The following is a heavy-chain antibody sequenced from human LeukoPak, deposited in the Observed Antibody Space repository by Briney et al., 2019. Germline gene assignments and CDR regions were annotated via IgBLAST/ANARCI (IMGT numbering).Heavy chain of an antibody. CDR3: ARHARAAAGITPDY. J-gene: IGHJ4*02. Sequence: SETLSLTCTVSGGSISSSSYYWGWIRQPPGKGLEWIGSIYYSGSTYYNPSLKSRVTISVDTSKNQFSLKLSSVTAADTAVNYCARHARAAAGITPDYWGQGTLVTVSS. CDR1: GGSISSSSYY. V-gene: IGHV4-39*01. CDR2: IYYSGST. D-gene: IGHD6-13*01.